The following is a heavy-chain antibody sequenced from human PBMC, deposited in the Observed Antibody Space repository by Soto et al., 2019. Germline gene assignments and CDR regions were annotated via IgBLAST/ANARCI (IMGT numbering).Heavy chain of an antibody. D-gene: IGHD3-22*01. CDR1: GYTFTGYY. Sequence: ASVKVSCKASGYTFTGYYMHWVRQAPGQGLGWMGWINPNSGGTNYAQKFQGWVTMTRDTSISTAYMELSRLRSDDTAVYYCARDRNSRDGYNRDFDYWGQGTPVTVSS. V-gene: IGHV1-2*04. CDR3: ARDRNSRDGYNRDFDY. J-gene: IGHJ4*02. CDR2: INPNSGGT.